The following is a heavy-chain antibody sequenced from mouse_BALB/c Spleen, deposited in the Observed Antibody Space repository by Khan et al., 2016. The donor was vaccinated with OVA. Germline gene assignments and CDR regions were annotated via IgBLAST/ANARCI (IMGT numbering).Heavy chain of an antibody. CDR1: GYTFRNNG. CDR3: ARVGYDGTMDS. V-gene: IGHV9-3-1*01. Sequence: QIQLVQSGPGLKKPGESVKLSCKASGYTFRNNGMNWVKQTPGKGLKWMACINTYTGDSTYADDFDGRFAFSLDTSADTSFLQSNNLKNEDTATSFCARVGYDGTMDSWGQGTSVTVAS. CDR2: INTYTGDS. D-gene: IGHD2-14*01. J-gene: IGHJ4*01.